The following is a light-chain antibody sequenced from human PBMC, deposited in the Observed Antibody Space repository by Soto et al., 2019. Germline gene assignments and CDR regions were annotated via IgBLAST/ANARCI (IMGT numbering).Light chain of an antibody. J-gene: IGLJ3*02. V-gene: IGLV2-23*01. CDR1: SSDVGSYNL. Sequence: QSALTQPASVSGSPGQSITISCTGTSSDVGSYNLISWYQHHPGKAPKLMIYEDNKRPSGVSNRFSASKSGTTASLTISGLQTEDEADYYCCSYATSHTWLFGVGTKLTVL. CDR3: CSYATSHTWL. CDR2: EDN.